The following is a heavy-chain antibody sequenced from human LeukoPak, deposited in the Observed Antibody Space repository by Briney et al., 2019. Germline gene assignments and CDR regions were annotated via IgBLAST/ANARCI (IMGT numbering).Heavy chain of an antibody. CDR3: ARDLKGPVNDVFDM. Sequence: GGSLRLSCAASGFTFKTYWMHWVRQAPGKGLAWVSHSNSDGSSTSYADSVRGRFTISRDNAKNTLYLQMNSLRAEDTAVYYCARDLKGPVNDVFDMWGQGTMVTVSS. J-gene: IGHJ3*02. CDR1: GFTFKTYW. CDR2: SNSDGSST. D-gene: IGHD4-23*01. V-gene: IGHV3-74*01.